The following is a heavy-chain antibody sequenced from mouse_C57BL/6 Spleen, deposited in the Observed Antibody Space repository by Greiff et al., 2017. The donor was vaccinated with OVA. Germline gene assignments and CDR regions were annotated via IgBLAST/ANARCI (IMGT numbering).Heavy chain of an antibody. D-gene: IGHD2-4*01. J-gene: IGHJ2*01. CDR1: GYTFTSYW. V-gene: IGHV1-50*01. Sequence: QVQLQQPGAELVKPGASVKLSCKASGYTFTSYWMQWVKQRPGQGLEWIGEIDPSDSYTNYNQKFQGKATLTVDTSSSTAYMQLSSLTSEDSAVYYCARSGDYATFDYWGQGTTLTVSS. CDR3: ARSGDYATFDY. CDR2: IDPSDSYT.